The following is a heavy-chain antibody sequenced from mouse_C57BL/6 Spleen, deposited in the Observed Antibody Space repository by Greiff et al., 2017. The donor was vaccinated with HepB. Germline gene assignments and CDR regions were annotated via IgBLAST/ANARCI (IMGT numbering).Heavy chain of an antibody. CDR2: IYPGDGDT. V-gene: IGHV1-82*01. CDR1: GYSFSSSW. Sequence: QVQLQQSGPELVKPGASVKISCKAYGYSFSSSWMNWVKQRPGKGLEWIGRIYPGDGDTNYNGKFKGKATLTADKSSSTAYMQLSSLTSEDSAVYFCARNGDGYDEDYAMDYWGQGTSVTVSS. J-gene: IGHJ4*01. D-gene: IGHD2-2*01. CDR3: ARNGDGYDEDYAMDY.